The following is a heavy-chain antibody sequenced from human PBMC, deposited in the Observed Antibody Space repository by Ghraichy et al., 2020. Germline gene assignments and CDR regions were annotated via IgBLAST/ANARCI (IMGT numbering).Heavy chain of an antibody. CDR1: GGSISSSSYY. Sequence: GSLSLTCTVSGGSISSSSYYWGWIRQPPGKGLEWIGSIYYSGSTYYNPSLKSRVTISVDTSKNQFSLKLSSVTAADTAVYYCASPRWGGNSYYYYYYGMDVWGQGTTVTVSS. V-gene: IGHV4-39*01. CDR2: IYYSGST. D-gene: IGHD4-23*01. CDR3: ASPRWGGNSYYYYYYGMDV. J-gene: IGHJ6*02.